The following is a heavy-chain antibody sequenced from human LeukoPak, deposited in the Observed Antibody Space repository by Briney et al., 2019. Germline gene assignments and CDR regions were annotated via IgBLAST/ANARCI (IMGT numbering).Heavy chain of an antibody. CDR3: ARQIRGPQQLPDY. J-gene: IGHJ4*02. V-gene: IGHV4-34*01. Sequence: SETLSLTCPVYGGSFSGYYWSWIRQPPGKGLEWIGEINHSGSTNYNPSLKSRVTISVDTSKNQFSLKLSSVTAADTAVYYCARQIRGPQQLPDYWGQGTLVTVSS. CDR1: GGSFSGYY. D-gene: IGHD6-13*01. CDR2: INHSGST.